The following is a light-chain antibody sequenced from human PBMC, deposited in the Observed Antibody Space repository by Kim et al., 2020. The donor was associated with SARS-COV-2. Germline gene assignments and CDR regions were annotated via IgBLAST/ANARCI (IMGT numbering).Light chain of an antibody. CDR3: AAWDDSLSRV. V-gene: IGLV1-47*01. CDR1: SSNIGSNY. CDR2: RNN. J-gene: IGLJ2*01. Sequence: PGQRVTIPCSGSSSNIGSNYVYWYQQLPGTAPKLLIYRNNQRPSGVPDRFSGSKSGTSASLAISGLRSEDEADYYCAAWDDSLSRVFGGGTQLTVL.